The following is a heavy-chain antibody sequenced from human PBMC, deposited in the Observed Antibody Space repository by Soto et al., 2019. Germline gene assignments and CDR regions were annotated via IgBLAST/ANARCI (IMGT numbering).Heavy chain of an antibody. CDR2: IYNSGGA. CDR1: GGSVTSTDYY. D-gene: IGHD3-3*01. Sequence: SETLSLTCSVSGGSVTSTDYYWGWILHPPGKGLEWIGSIYNSGGAYYNPSLRSRLTISVDTSKNQFSLKLSSVTATDTAVYYCTSQGYYHGTPYPPLGFWGQGTLVSVSS. V-gene: IGHV4-39*01. CDR3: TSQGYYHGTPYPPLGF. J-gene: IGHJ4*01.